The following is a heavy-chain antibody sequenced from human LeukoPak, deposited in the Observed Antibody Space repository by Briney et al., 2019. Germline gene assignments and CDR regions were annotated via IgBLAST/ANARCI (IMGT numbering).Heavy chain of an antibody. V-gene: IGHV3-23*01. CDR1: GFTFSSYA. CDR2: ISGSGDST. CDR3: AKDYIAAADTILSWSLLRYFDS. J-gene: IGHJ4*02. D-gene: IGHD6-13*01. Sequence: GGSLRLSCAASGFTFSSYAMSWVRQAPGKGLEWVSAISGSGDSTYYVDSVKGRFTISRDNSKNSLYLQMNSLRAEDTAVYYCAKDYIAAADTILSWSLLRYFDSWGQGTLVTVSS.